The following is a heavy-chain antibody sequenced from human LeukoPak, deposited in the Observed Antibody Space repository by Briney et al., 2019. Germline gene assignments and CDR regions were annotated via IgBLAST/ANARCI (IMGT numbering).Heavy chain of an antibody. D-gene: IGHD3-10*01. CDR1: GFTLSRNE. V-gene: IGHV3-48*03. J-gene: IGHJ6*02. CDR2: ISSSGSSI. CDR3: ARPGYYYVMDV. Sequence: PGGSLRLSCAASGFTLSRNEMNWVRQAPGKGLEWVSYISSSGSSIYYADSVKGRFTISRDNAKNSLYLQMNSLRAEDTAVYYCARPGYYYVMDVWGQGTTVTVS.